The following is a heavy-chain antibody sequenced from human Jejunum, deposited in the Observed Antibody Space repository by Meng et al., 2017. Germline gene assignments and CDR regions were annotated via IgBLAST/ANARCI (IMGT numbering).Heavy chain of an antibody. CDR2: IRMKTYGGTA. CDR3: TRLVVVKGNAFDV. Sequence: GGSLRLSFTASGFSFGDYALSWFRQAPGKGLEWVGFIRMKTYGGTAEYAASVKGRFSISRDDSKSIAYLQMNSLKTEDTAVYYCTRLVVVKGNAFDVWGQGSMVTVSS. D-gene: IGHD3-10*01. J-gene: IGHJ3*01. CDR1: GFSFGDYA. V-gene: IGHV3-49*03.